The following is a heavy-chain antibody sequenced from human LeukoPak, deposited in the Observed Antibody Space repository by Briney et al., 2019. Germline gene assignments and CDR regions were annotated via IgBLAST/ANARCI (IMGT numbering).Heavy chain of an antibody. D-gene: IGHD2-2*01. CDR3: ARDLIVVVPAAISGGDYYYYMDV. Sequence: GASVKVSCKASGYTFTSYDINWVRQATGQGLEWMGWMNPNSGNTGYAQKFQGRVTMTRNTSISTAYMELSSLRSDDTAVYYCARDLIVVVPAAISGGDYYYYMDVWGKGTTATVSS. CDR1: GYTFTSYD. V-gene: IGHV1-8*01. J-gene: IGHJ6*03. CDR2: MNPNSGNT.